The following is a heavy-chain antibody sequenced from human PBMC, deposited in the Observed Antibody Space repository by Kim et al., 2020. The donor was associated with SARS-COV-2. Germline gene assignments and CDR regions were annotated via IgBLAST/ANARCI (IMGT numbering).Heavy chain of an antibody. V-gene: IGHV3-30*18. Sequence: GGSLRLSCAASGFTFSSYGMHWVRQAPGKGLEWVAVISYDGSNKYYADSVKGRFTISRDNSKNTLYLQMNSLRAEDTAVYYCAKDRMTTVVRWYDYWGQGTLVTVSS. D-gene: IGHD4-17*01. J-gene: IGHJ4*02. CDR1: GFTFSSYG. CDR3: AKDRMTTVVRWYDY. CDR2: ISYDGSNK.